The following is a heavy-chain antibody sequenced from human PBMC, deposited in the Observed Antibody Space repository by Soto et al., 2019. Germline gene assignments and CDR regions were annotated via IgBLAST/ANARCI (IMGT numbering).Heavy chain of an antibody. Sequence: EVQLVQSGAEVKKPGESLKISCKGSGYSFTNYWIGWVRQMPGKGLEWMGIIYPGDSDTRYSPSFQGQVTISADKSISTAYLQWSSLKASDTAMHQCARAMVRGKNYYGVDVWGRGTTVTVSS. V-gene: IGHV5-51*03. CDR1: GYSFTNYW. CDR2: IYPGDSDT. J-gene: IGHJ6*02. CDR3: ARAMVRGKNYYGVDV. D-gene: IGHD3-10*01.